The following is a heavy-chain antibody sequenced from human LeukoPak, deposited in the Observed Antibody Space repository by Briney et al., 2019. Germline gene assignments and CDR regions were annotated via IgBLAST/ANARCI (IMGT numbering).Heavy chain of an antibody. Sequence: GESLKISCKGSGYSFTSYWIGWVRQMPGKGLEWMGIIYPGDSDTRYSPSFQGQVTISADKSINTAYLQWNSLKASDTAMYYCARFVGACSGGSCYSDYWGQGTLVTVSS. V-gene: IGHV5-51*01. CDR3: ARFVGACSGGSCYSDY. D-gene: IGHD2-15*01. J-gene: IGHJ4*02. CDR2: IYPGDSDT. CDR1: GYSFTSYW.